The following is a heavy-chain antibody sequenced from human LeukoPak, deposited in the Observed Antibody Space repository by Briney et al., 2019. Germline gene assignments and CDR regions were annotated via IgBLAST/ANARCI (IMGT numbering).Heavy chain of an antibody. CDR3: ARDHSSSWYGRTYFYYYMDV. Sequence: GASVKVSCKASGYTFTSYYMHWVRQAPGQGLEWMGIINPSGGSTSYAQKFQGRVTMTRDMSTSTVYMELSSLRSEDTAVYYCARDHSSSWYGRTYFYYYMDVWGKGTTVTVSS. CDR1: GYTFTSYY. D-gene: IGHD6-13*01. J-gene: IGHJ6*03. CDR2: INPSGGST. V-gene: IGHV1-46*01.